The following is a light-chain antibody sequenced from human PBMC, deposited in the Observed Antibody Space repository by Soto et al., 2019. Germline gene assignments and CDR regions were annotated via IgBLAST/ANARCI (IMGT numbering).Light chain of an antibody. CDR2: LGS. Sequence: LVMTQSPLSLPVTPGEPASISCRSSQNLLHSDGFNYLDWYLQKPGQSPQLLIFLGSYRASGVPDRFSGSGSGTDFALRISRVEAEDVGVYYCMQAIQTRTCGPGTKVDIK. CDR3: MQAIQTRT. V-gene: IGKV2-28*01. CDR1: QNLLHSDGFNY. J-gene: IGKJ1*01.